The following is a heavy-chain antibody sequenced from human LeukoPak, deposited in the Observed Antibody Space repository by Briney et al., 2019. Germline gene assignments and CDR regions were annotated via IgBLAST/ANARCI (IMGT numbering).Heavy chain of an antibody. J-gene: IGHJ4*02. D-gene: IGHD3-10*01. V-gene: IGHV4-39*01. CDR2: IYYSGST. CDR1: GGSISSSSYY. CDR3: VRLEVRGVVTQPFDF. Sequence: SETLSLTCTVSGGSISSSSYYWGWIRQPPGKGLECIGSIYYSGSTYYNPSLQSRVTISVDTSKNQFSLKLSSVTAADTAVYYCVRLEVRGVVTQPFDFWGQGTLVTVSS.